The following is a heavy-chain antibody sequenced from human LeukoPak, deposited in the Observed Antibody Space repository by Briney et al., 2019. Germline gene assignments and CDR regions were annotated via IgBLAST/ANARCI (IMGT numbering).Heavy chain of an antibody. D-gene: IGHD3-22*01. CDR3: ARSEVDYYDSSGLSYYYYYMDV. V-gene: IGHV4-59*01. Sequence: SETLSLTCTVSGGSISSSYWSWIRQPPGKGLEWIGYIYYSGSTNYNPSLKSRVTISVDTSKNQFSLKLSSVTAADTAVYYCARSEVDYYDSSGLSYYYYYMDVWGKGTTVTVSS. J-gene: IGHJ6*03. CDR2: IYYSGST. CDR1: GGSISSSY.